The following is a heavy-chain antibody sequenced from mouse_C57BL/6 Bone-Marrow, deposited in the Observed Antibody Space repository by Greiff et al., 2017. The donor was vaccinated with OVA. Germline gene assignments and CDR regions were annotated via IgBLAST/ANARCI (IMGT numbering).Heavy chain of an antibody. V-gene: IGHV5-15*01. CDR3: ARWGFLYYVDY. CDR2: ISNLAYSI. CDR1: GFTFSDYG. Sequence: EVMLVESGGGLVQPGGSLKLSCAASGFTFSDYGMAWVRQAPRKGPEWVAFISNLAYSIYSADTVTGRFTISRENAKNTLYLEMSSLRSEDTAMYYCARWGFLYYVDYWGQGTTLTVSS. J-gene: IGHJ2*01.